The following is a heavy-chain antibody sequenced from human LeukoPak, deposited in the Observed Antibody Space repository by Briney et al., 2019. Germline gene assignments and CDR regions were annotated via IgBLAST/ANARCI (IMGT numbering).Heavy chain of an antibody. CDR2: ISGSGGST. J-gene: IGHJ4*02. CDR3: SKFLPTQFVVANYYFDY. V-gene: IGHV3-23*01. D-gene: IGHD2-21*01. Sequence: GGSLRLSCAASGFTFSSYAMSWVRQAPGKGLEWVPAISGSGGSTYYADSVKGRFTISRDNSKNTLYLQMNSLRAEDTAVYYRSKFLPTQFVVANYYFDYWGQGTLVTVSS. CDR1: GFTFSSYA.